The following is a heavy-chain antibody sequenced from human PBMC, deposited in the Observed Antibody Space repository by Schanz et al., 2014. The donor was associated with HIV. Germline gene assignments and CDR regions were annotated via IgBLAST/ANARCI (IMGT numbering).Heavy chain of an antibody. V-gene: IGHV3-74*01. CDR3: ARETVNYYYGMDV. CDR1: GFSFSSYW. Sequence: EVKLSESGGGLVQPGGSLRLSCAASGFSFSSYWMYWVRQAPGKGLVWVSRINNDGSSTSYADSVKGRFTISRDNAKNTLYLQMNSLRVEDTAVYYCARETVNYYYGMDVWGQGTTVTVSS. J-gene: IGHJ6*02. D-gene: IGHD4-4*01. CDR2: INNDGSST.